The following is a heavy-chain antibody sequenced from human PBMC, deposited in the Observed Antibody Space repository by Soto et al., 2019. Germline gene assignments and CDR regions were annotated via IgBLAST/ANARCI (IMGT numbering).Heavy chain of an antibody. CDR1: GFTFEDYA. J-gene: IGHJ4*01. Sequence: PGGSLRLSCTASGFTFEDYAFNWFRQIPGGGLQWVGFMTSKSYGESVYYAATLLCRFTLSRDDSKSVAYLQLNSLEREDTGVYYCTRAVGAVVGSWYFDYGG. D-gene: IGHD6-19*01. CDR3: TRAVGAVVGSWYFDY. V-gene: IGHV3-49*03. CDR2: MTSKSYGESV.